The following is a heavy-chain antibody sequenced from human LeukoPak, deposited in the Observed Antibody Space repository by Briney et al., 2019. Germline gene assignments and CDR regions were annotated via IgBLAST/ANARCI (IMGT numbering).Heavy chain of an antibody. V-gene: IGHV4-31*03. CDR2: IYYSGST. J-gene: IGHJ4*02. D-gene: IGHD3-16*01. CDR3: TRGAGLLIDY. Sequence: SQTLSLTCTVSGGSISSGGYYWSWIRQHPGKGLEWIGYIYYSGSTYYNPSLKSRVTISVDTSKNQFSLKLNSLTTADTAVYYCTRGAGLLIDYWGQEILVTVSS. CDR1: GGSISSGGYY.